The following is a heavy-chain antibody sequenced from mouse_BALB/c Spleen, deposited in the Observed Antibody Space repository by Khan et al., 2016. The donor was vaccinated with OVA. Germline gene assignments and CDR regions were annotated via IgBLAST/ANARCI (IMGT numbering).Heavy chain of an antibody. Sequence: QLEESGPGLVKPSQSLSLTCTVTGYSITSGYVWNWIRQFPGNKLEWMGYISYSGSTNYNPSLKSRISITRDTSKNQFFLQLNSVTTEDTATYYCDRTARIKYWGQGTTLTVSS. V-gene: IGHV3-2*02. D-gene: IGHD1-2*01. CDR2: ISYSGST. CDR3: DRTARIKY. CDR1: GYSITSGYV. J-gene: IGHJ2*01.